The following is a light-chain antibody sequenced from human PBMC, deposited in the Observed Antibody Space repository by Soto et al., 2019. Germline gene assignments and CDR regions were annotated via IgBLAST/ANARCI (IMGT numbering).Light chain of an antibody. Sequence: EIVMTQSPATLSVSPGERATLSCRASQSVSSNLARYQQKPGQAPRLLIYIASTRATGIPARFSGSGSGTEFTLTISSLQSEDFAVYYCQQFYNWPFTFGQGTRLEI. CDR2: IAS. CDR1: QSVSSN. J-gene: IGKJ5*01. V-gene: IGKV3D-15*01. CDR3: QQFYNWPFT.